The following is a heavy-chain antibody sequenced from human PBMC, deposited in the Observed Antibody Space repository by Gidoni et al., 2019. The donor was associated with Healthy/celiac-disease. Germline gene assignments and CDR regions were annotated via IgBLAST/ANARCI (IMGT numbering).Heavy chain of an antibody. CDR1: GGTFSSYA. J-gene: IGHJ6*02. V-gene: IGHV1-69*01. Sequence: HVQLVQSGAEVKKPGSSLKFSCKASGGTFSSYAISLLRQAPGQGLKWMGGIIPIFGTANYAQKFQGRVTITADESTSTAYMELSSLRSEDTAVYYCARGNTIFGVVIPGHYYYYGMDVWGQGTTVTVSS. CDR3: ARGNTIFGVVIPGHYYYYGMDV. D-gene: IGHD3-3*01. CDR2: IIPIFGTA.